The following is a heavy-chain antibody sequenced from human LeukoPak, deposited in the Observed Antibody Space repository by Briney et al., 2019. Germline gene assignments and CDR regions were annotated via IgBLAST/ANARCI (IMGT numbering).Heavy chain of an antibody. Sequence: SQTLSLTCTVSGGSISSGDYYWSWIRQPPGKGLEWIGEINHSGSTNYNPSLKSRVTISVDTSKNQFSLKLSSVTAADTAVYYCARGGEAAGTFFDYWGQGTLVTVSS. CDR1: GGSISSGDYY. V-gene: IGHV4-30-4*08. CDR2: INHSGST. J-gene: IGHJ4*02. D-gene: IGHD6-13*01. CDR3: ARGGEAAGTFFDY.